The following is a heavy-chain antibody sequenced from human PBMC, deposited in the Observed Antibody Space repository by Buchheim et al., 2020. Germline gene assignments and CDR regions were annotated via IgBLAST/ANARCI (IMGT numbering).Heavy chain of an antibody. CDR2: ISSSSSYI. J-gene: IGHJ5*02. V-gene: IGHV3-21*01. D-gene: IGHD4-17*01. CDR1: GFTFSSYS. CDR3: ARDHPLDYGDSNWFDP. Sequence: EVQLVESGGGLVKPGGSLRLSCAASGFTFSSYSMNWVRQAPGKGLEWVSSISSSSSYIYYADSVKGRFTISSDNAKNSLYLQMNSLRAEDTAVYYCARDHPLDYGDSNWFDPWGQGTL.